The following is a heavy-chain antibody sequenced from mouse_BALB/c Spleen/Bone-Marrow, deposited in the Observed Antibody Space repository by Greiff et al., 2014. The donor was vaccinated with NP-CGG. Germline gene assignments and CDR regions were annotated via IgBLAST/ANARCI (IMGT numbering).Heavy chain of an antibody. D-gene: IGHD1-1*02. CDR1: GFTFTDYY. CDR2: IRNKASGYTT. J-gene: IGHJ1*01. V-gene: IGHV7-3*02. CDR3: AREYGYFDV. Sequence: EVKLEESGGGLVQPGGSLRLSCATSGFTFTDYYMSWVRQPPGKALEWLGFIRNKASGYTTDYSASVKGRFTISRDNSQSIRYLQMNTLRAEDSATYYCAREYGYFDVWGAGTTVTVSS.